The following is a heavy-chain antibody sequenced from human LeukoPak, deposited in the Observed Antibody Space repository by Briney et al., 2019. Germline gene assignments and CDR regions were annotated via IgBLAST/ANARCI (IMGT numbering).Heavy chain of an antibody. J-gene: IGHJ4*03. Sequence: GGSLRLSCAASGFTFSSYGMHWVRQAPGKGLEWVAVISYDGSNKYYADSVKGRFTISRDNSKNTLYLQMNSLRAEDTAVYYCARDNRWSQPADFDYWGQGTTVTVSS. CDR2: ISYDGSNK. CDR3: ARDNRWSQPADFDY. V-gene: IGHV3-30*03. D-gene: IGHD1-14*01. CDR1: GFTFSSYG.